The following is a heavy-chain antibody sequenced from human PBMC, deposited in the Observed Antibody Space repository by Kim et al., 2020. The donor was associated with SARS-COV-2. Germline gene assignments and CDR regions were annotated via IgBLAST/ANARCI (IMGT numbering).Heavy chain of an antibody. CDR3: ARLFDY. Sequence: YYSGSTTYNPSLKSRVTISVDTSKNQFSLKLSSVTAADTAVYYCARLFDYWGKGTLVTVSS. J-gene: IGHJ4*02. CDR2: YYSGST. V-gene: IGHV4-39*01.